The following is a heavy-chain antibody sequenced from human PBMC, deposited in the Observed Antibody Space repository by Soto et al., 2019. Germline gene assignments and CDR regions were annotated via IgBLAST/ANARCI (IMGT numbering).Heavy chain of an antibody. Sequence: LRLSCAASGFRFADYAMHWVRQAPGKGLEWVSGLTWNSESIAYADSVKGRFTISRDNAKNSLYLQMNSLRAEDTAFYFCAKGAISGTLNWFDPWGQGTLVTVSS. CDR3: AKGAISGTLNWFDP. CDR1: GFRFADYA. J-gene: IGHJ5*02. CDR2: LTWNSESI. D-gene: IGHD6-13*01. V-gene: IGHV3-9*01.